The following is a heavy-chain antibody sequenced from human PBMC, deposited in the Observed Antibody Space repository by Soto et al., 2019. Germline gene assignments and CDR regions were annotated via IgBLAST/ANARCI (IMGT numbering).Heavy chain of an antibody. CDR3: AKGWDGYNSPADY. CDR1: GFTFSSYG. J-gene: IGHJ4*02. D-gene: IGHD5-12*01. V-gene: IGHV3-30*18. CDR2: ISYDGSNK. Sequence: QVQLVESGGGVVQPGRSLRLSCAASGFTFSSYGMHWVRQAPGKGLEWVAVISYDGSNKYYADSVKGRFTISRDNSKNTLYLQMNSLRAEDTAVYYCAKGWDGYNSPADYWGQGTLVTVSS.